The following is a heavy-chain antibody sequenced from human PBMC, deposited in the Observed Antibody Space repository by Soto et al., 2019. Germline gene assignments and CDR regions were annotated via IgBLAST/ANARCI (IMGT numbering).Heavy chain of an antibody. D-gene: IGHD6-19*01. CDR3: ARGLGSSGWYSFPRKISRCFDY. J-gene: IGHJ4*02. V-gene: IGHV4-4*02. CDR1: GGSISSSNW. Sequence: QVQLQESGPGLVKPSGTLSLTCAVSGGSISSSNWWSWVRQPPGKGLEWIGEIYHSGSTNYNPSLKSRVTISVDTSKNQFSLKLSSVTAADTAVYYCARGLGSSGWYSFPRKISRCFDYWGQGTLVTVSS. CDR2: IYHSGST.